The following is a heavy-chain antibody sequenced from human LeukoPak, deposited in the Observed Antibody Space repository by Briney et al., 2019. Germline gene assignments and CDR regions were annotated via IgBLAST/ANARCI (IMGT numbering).Heavy chain of an antibody. CDR3: ARGYDYYDSSGYHDY. J-gene: IGHJ4*02. Sequence: PGGSLRLSCAASGFTFSSYSMNWVRQAPGKGLEWVSSISSSSSYIYYADSVKGRFTISRDNAKNSLYLQMNSLRAEDTAVYYRARGYDYYDSSGYHDYWGQGTLVTVSS. D-gene: IGHD3-22*01. V-gene: IGHV3-21*01. CDR1: GFTFSSYS. CDR2: ISSSSSYI.